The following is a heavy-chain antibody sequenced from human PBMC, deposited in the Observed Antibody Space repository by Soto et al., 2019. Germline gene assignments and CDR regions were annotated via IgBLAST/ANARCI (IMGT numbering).Heavy chain of an antibody. CDR2: FYRGGST. V-gene: IGHV3-53*01. D-gene: IGHD3-16*02. Sequence: GGSLRLSCEVSGFSVSDSSMSWVRQAPGKGLEWVSVFYRGGSTDYADSVKGRGTVSRDTFKNTLFLQMDSLTVEDTAVYFCARDLLHLGELSSPIXYWGQGTLVTVSS. CDR3: ARDLLHLGELSSPIXY. J-gene: IGHJ4*02. CDR1: GFSVSDSS.